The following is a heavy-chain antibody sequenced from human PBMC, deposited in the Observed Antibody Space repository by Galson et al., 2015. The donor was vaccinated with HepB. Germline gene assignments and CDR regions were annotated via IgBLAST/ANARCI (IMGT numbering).Heavy chain of an antibody. V-gene: IGHV3-7*01. CDR2: IKEDASEK. CDR3: AREGEVDTAMIDC. Sequence: SLRLSCAASGFNFSNFWMSWVRQAPGKGLEWVANIKEDASEKFYADSVKGRLSISRDNAKNSLYLQVISVRAEDTAVYYCAREGEVDTAMIDCWGQGTLVTVSS. CDR1: GFNFSNFW. D-gene: IGHD5-18*01. J-gene: IGHJ4*02.